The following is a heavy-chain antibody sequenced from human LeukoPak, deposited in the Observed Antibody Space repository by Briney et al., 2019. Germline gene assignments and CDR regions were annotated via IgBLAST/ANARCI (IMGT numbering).Heavy chain of an antibody. CDR2: ISSSRSYI. Sequence: GGSLRLSCAASGFTFISYNMNWVRQAPRKGLEWVSSISSSRSYIYYADSVKGRFTISRDNAKNSLYLQMNSLRAEDTAVYYCEKAKTEYSRYSWVYYWGQGTLVTVSS. D-gene: IGHD6-13*01. CDR3: EKAKTEYSRYSWVYY. J-gene: IGHJ4*02. V-gene: IGHV3-21*01. CDR1: GFTFISYN.